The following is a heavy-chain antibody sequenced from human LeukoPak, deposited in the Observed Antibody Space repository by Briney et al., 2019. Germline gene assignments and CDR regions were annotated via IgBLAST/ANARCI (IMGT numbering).Heavy chain of an antibody. CDR2: IYYSGST. CDR1: GGSISSNSYY. CDR3: ARDHDSSGYYYAWFDAFGI. V-gene: IGHV4-39*07. J-gene: IGHJ3*02. D-gene: IGHD3-22*01. Sequence: SETLSLTCTVSGGSISSNSYYWAWIRQPPGKGLEWIGNIYYSGSTYYNPSLKSRVTISVDTSKNQFSLRLSSVTAADTAVYYCARDHDSSGYYYAWFDAFGIWGQGTMVTVSS.